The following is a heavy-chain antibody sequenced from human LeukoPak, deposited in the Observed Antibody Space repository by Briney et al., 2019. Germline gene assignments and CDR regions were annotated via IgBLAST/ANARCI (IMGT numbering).Heavy chain of an antibody. CDR1: GFTFSSFA. J-gene: IGHJ4*02. V-gene: IGHV3-23*01. D-gene: IGHD3-16*01. CDR3: ARESGDYVAENYFDY. Sequence: GGSLRLSCAASGFTFSSFAVNWVRQAPGKGLEWVSSISGSGGSTYYADPVKGRFSISRDNSNNALYLQMNSLRAEDTAVYYCARESGDYVAENYFDYWGQGTLVTVSS. CDR2: ISGSGGST.